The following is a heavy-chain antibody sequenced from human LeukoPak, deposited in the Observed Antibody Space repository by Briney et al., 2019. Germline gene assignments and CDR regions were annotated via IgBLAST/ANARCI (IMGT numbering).Heavy chain of an antibody. V-gene: IGHV1-69*13. CDR2: IIPIFGTA. CDR3: ASKPIYYYGSGSFHP. CDR1: GGTFSSYA. J-gene: IGHJ5*02. D-gene: IGHD3-10*01. Sequence: SSVKVSCKASGGTFSSYAISWVRQAPGQGLEWMGGIIPIFGTANYAQKFQGRVTITADESTSTAYMELSSLRSEDTAVYYCASKPIYYYGSGSFHPWGQGTLVTVSS.